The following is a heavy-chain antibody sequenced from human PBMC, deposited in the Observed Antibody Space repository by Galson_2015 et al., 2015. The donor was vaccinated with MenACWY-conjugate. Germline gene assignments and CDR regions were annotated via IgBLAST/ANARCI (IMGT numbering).Heavy chain of an antibody. J-gene: IGHJ4*02. CDR1: GFTFNNYW. V-gene: IGHV3-74*01. CDR3: ARDNNWSFDS. Sequence: CAASGFTFNNYWMHWVRQPPGKGLEWISYIKADGSFSNYADSVKGRFTISTDNAKNMVYLQMDGLGDGDTAVYFCARDNNWSFDSWGQGTLVTVSS. D-gene: IGHD1-1*01. CDR2: IKADGSFS.